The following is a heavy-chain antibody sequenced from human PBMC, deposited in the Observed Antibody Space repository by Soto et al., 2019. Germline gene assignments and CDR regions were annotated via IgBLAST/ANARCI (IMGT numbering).Heavy chain of an antibody. V-gene: IGHV3-7*03. CDR3: ARDEAIDY. J-gene: IGHJ4*02. CDR1: GFTFSSFA. Sequence: PGVSLSLSCAASGFTFSSFAMSWVRQAPGKGLEWVANIKQDGGDQYYVDSVKGRFSISRDNAKNSVYLQMNSLRAEDTAVYYCARDEAIDYWGQGTLVTVSS. CDR2: IKQDGGDQ.